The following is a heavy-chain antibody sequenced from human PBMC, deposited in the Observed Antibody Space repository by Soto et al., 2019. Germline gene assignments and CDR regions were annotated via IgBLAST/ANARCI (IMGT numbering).Heavy chain of an antibody. D-gene: IGHD3-9*01. CDR2: IYSGGST. CDR1: GFTVSSNY. V-gene: IGHV3-53*04. J-gene: IGHJ4*02. CDR3: AREAPALRYFD. Sequence: EVQLVESGGGLVQPGGSLRLSCAASGFTVSSNYMSWVRQAPGKGLEWVSVIYSGGSTYYADSVKGRFTISGHNSKNTLYLQMNSLRAEDTAVYYCAREAPALRYFDWGQGTLVTVSS.